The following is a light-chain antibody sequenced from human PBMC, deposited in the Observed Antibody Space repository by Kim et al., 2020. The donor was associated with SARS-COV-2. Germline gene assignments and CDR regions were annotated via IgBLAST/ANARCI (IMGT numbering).Light chain of an antibody. CDR2: DAS. Sequence: SLSPGERATSSCRASQSVSSYLAWYQQKPGQAPRLLIYDASNRATGIPARFSGSGSGTDFTLTISSLEPEDFAVYYCQQRSNWPTFGQGTRLEIK. CDR3: QQRSNWPT. V-gene: IGKV3-11*01. CDR1: QSVSSY. J-gene: IGKJ5*01.